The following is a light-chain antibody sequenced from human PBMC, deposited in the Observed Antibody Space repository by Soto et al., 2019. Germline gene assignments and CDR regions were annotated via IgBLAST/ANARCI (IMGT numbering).Light chain of an antibody. CDR1: QSVTRY. CDR3: QHYDSYSYT. CDR2: DAS. Sequence: DIQMTQSPSTLSASVGDRVTITCRASQSVTRYLAWYQQKPGKAPKLLIYDASTLESGVPSTFSGSGSGTEFTLTISSLQPDDFATYYCQHYDSYSYTFGQGTKVDIK. V-gene: IGKV1-5*01. J-gene: IGKJ2*01.